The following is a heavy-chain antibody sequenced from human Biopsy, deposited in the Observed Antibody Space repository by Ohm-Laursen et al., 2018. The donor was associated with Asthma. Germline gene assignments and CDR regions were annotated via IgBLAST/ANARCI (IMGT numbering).Heavy chain of an antibody. CDR1: GGSMSSSDY. D-gene: IGHD2-21*01. J-gene: IGHJ4*02. V-gene: IGHV4-59*01. CDR3: ARGIARETGLFDHFDY. CDR2: IYYSGTT. Sequence: QTLSLTCAVSGGSMSSSDYWSWIRQPPGKGLEWIGHIYYSGTTKYHPSLKSRVTISVDTSKNQFSLKLRSVTAADAAVYYCARGIARETGLFDHFDYWGQGTLVTVSS.